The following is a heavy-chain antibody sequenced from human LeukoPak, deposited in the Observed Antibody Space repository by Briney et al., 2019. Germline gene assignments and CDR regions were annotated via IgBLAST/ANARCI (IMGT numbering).Heavy chain of an antibody. Sequence: GGSLRLSCAASGFTFSSYWMHWVRQAPGKGLVWVAQINGDGSDTSYADSTKGRFTISRDNAKNMLYLHINSLRAEDTALFHCVRGAYYFYGMDVWGQGTTVTASS. D-gene: IGHD3-16*01. V-gene: IGHV3-74*01. CDR3: VRGAYYFYGMDV. CDR2: INGDGSDT. J-gene: IGHJ6*02. CDR1: GFTFSSYW.